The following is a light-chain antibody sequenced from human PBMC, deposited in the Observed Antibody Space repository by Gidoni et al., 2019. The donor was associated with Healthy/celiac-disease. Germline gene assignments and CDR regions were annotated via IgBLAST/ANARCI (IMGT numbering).Light chain of an antibody. Sequence: QAALTRPASGSGSPGQAITISCTGTSSDGGSYNLVSWYQQHPGKAPKLLIYEVSKRPSGVSNRFSGSKSGNSASLTISGLQAEDEADYYCCSYAGSSTSYVVFGGGTKLTVL. CDR3: CSYAGSSTSYVV. CDR2: EVS. V-gene: IGLV2-23*02. CDR1: SSDGGSYNL. J-gene: IGLJ2*01.